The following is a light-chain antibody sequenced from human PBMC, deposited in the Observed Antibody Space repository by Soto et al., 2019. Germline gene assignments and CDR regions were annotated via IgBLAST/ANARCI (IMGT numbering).Light chain of an antibody. CDR1: SSDVGGYNY. CDR2: EVS. Sequence: QSVLTQPASVSGSPGQSISISCTGISSDVGGYNYVSWYQQHPGKAPKLMIYEVSNRPSGVSNRFSGSKSGNTASLTISGLQAEDEADYYCSSYTSSSTYVGFGRGTKRTVL. J-gene: IGLJ2*01. V-gene: IGLV2-14*01. CDR3: SSYTSSSTYVG.